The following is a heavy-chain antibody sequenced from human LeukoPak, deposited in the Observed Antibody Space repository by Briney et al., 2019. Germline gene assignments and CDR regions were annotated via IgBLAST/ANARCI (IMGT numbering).Heavy chain of an antibody. Sequence: ASVKVSCKASGYTFTSYDINWVRQATGQGLEWMGWMNPNSGNTGYAQKFQGRVTMTRSTSISTAYMELSSLRSEDTAVYYCARAEAAGLPLYYYYYMDVWGKGTTVTISS. CDR3: ARAEAAGLPLYYYYYMDV. D-gene: IGHD6-13*01. CDR1: GYTFTSYD. CDR2: MNPNSGNT. J-gene: IGHJ6*03. V-gene: IGHV1-8*01.